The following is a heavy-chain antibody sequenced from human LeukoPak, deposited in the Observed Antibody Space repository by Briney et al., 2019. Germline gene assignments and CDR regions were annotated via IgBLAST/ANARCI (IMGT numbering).Heavy chain of an antibody. J-gene: IGHJ4*02. D-gene: IGHD3-22*01. CDR1: GGTFSSYA. CDR2: IIPIFGTA. V-gene: IGHV1-69*13. CDR3: ARGWHYDSSGYINYYFDY. Sequence: ASVKVSCKASGGTFSSYAISWVRQAPGQGLEWMGGIIPIFGTANYAQKFQGRVTITADESTSTAYMELSSLRSEDTAVYYCARGWHYDSSGYINYYFDYWGQGTLVTVSS.